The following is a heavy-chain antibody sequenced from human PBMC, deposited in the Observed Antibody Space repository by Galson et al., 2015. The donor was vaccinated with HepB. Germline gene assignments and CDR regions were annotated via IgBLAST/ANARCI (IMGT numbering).Heavy chain of an antibody. V-gene: IGHV1-8*01. CDR1: GYSFTNYD. Sequence: SVKDSCKASGYSFTNYDINWVRQATGQGLEWMGWMNPNSGKTGYAQIFQGRVTMTRNTSINTAYMELSGLRSEDTAVYYCARGPTYFNILRVSNWVDSWGQGTLVTASS. J-gene: IGHJ5*01. D-gene: IGHD2/OR15-2a*01. CDR3: ARGPTYFNILRVSNWVDS. CDR2: MNPNSGKT.